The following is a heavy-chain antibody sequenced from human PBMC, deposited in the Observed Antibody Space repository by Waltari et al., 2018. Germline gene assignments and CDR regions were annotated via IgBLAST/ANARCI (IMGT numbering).Heavy chain of an antibody. CDR1: VGTFSSYA. D-gene: IGHD3-3*01. CDR2: IIPIFGTA. V-gene: IGHV1-69*14. Sequence: VQLVQSGAEVKKPGSSVKVSCKASVGTFSSYAISWVRQAPGQGLGWMGRIIPIFGTANDAQKCQGRVTRTADKSTSTAYMERSSRRSEDTAVDYCARDLGATIFGGVSTSVAFDIWGQGTMVTVSS. J-gene: IGHJ3*02. CDR3: ARDLGATIFGGVSTSVAFDI.